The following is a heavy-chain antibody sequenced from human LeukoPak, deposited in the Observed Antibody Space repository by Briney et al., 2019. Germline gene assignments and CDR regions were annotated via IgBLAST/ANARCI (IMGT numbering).Heavy chain of an antibody. D-gene: IGHD2-2*01. CDR3: ATLFGERGYCSTTSFLDSDY. CDR2: ISGSGYET. V-gene: IGHV3-23*01. J-gene: IGHJ4*02. CDR1: GLIFSNYV. Sequence: GGSLRVTFAASGLIFSNYVMSWVGQPPGKGLEWVSIISGSGYETYYADSVKGRLTISRDNSKNTLYLQMNSLRAEDTAVYYCATLFGERGYCSTTSFLDSDYWGQGTLVTVSS.